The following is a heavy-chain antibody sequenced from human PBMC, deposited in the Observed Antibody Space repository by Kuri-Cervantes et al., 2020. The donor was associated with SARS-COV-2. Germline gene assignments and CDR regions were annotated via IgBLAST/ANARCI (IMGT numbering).Heavy chain of an antibody. V-gene: IGHV3-23*01. CDR3: AKAYYDFWSGYYRGGYYFDY. Sequence: GGSLRLSCAASGFTFSSYAMSWVRQAPGKGLEWVSAISGSGGSTYYADSVKGRFTISRDNSKNTLYLQMSSLRAEDTAVYYCAKAYYDFWSGYYRGGYYFDYWGQGTLVTVSS. D-gene: IGHD3-3*01. CDR1: GFTFSSYA. J-gene: IGHJ4*02. CDR2: ISGSGGST.